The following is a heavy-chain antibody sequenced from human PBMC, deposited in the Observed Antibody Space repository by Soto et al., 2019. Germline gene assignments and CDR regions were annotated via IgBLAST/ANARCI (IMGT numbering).Heavy chain of an antibody. Sequence: SVKVSCKASGGTFSSYAITWVRQAPGQGLEWMGGIIPIFGTANYSQKFQGRVTITADESTSTAYMELSSLRSEDTAVYYCARDRGPSSGYYPYWFDPWGQGTLVTVSS. D-gene: IGHD3-22*01. CDR1: GGTFSSYA. CDR2: IIPIFGTA. CDR3: ARDRGPSSGYYPYWFDP. V-gene: IGHV1-69*13. J-gene: IGHJ5*02.